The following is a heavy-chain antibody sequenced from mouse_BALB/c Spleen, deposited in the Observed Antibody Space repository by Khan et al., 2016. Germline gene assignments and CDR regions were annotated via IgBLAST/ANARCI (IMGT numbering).Heavy chain of an antibody. V-gene: IGHV1S34*01. J-gene: IGHJ1*01. D-gene: IGHD4-1*01. CDR3: ARELGSDWYFDV. Sequence: LVKTGASVKISCKASGYSFTGYYMHWVKQSHGKSLEWIGYISCYNGATSYNQKFKGKATFTVDTSSSTAYMQFNSLTSEDSAVDYCARELGSDWYFDVWCAGTTVTVSS. CDR1: GYSFTGYY. CDR2: ISCYNGAT.